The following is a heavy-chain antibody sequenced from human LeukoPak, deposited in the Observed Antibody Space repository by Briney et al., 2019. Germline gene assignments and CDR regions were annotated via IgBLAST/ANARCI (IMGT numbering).Heavy chain of an antibody. CDR3: AVDHRYSRSRGLFDAFDI. CDR1: GGTFSSYA. CDR2: IIPIFGTA. D-gene: IGHD6-6*01. V-gene: IGHV1-69*05. Sequence: SVKVTCKASGGTFSSYAISWVRQAPGQGLEWMGGIIPIFGTANYAQKFQERVTITRDMSTSTAYMELSSLRSEDTAVYYCAVDHRYSRSRGLFDAFDIWGQGTMVTVSS. J-gene: IGHJ3*02.